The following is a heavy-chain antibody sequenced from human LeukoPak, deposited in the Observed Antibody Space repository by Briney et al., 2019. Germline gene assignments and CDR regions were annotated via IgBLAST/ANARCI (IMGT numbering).Heavy chain of an antibody. V-gene: IGHV1-18*01. J-gene: IGHJ4*02. D-gene: IGHD3-10*01. CDR1: GYTFTIYG. CDR2: ISPYNGNT. CDR3: ARDRERGRPLYYFDY. Sequence: RASVKVSCKTSGYTFTIYGVSWVRQAPGQGLEWMGWISPYNGNTDYAQKLQGRVTMTTDTSTSTAYMELRSLTSEDTAVYYCARDRERGRPLYYFDYWGQGTLVTVSS.